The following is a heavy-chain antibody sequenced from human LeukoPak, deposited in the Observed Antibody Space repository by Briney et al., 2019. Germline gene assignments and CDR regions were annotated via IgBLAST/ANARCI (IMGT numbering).Heavy chain of an antibody. CDR2: IIPIFGTA. CDR3: ARYCSGGSCSADYYYMDV. V-gene: IGHV1-69*01. CDR1: GGTFSSYA. Sequence: SVKVSCKASGGTFSSYAISLVRQAPGQGLEWMGGIIPIFGTANYAQKFQGRVTITADESTSTAYMELSSLRSEDTAVYYCARYCSGGSCSADYYYMDVWGKGTTVTVSS. J-gene: IGHJ6*03. D-gene: IGHD2-15*01.